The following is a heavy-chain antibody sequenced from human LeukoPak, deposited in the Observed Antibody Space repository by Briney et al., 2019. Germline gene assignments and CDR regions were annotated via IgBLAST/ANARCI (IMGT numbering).Heavy chain of an antibody. CDR3: ARANIPAADFDY. V-gene: IGHV3-74*01. CDR2: INSEGSST. D-gene: IGHD6-13*01. J-gene: IGHJ4*02. CDR1: GFTFDAYG. Sequence: GGSLRLSCAASGFTFDAYGMSWVRHAHEEGLVWVSRINSEGSSTTYTDSVEGRFTVPRDNAKNTLYLQMNSLRAEDTAVYYCARANIPAADFDYWGQGTLVTVSS.